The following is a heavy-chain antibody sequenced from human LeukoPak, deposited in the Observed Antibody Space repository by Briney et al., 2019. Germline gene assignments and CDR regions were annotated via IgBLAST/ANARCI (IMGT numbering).Heavy chain of an antibody. J-gene: IGHJ4*02. CDR3: AKSDRLGIAGG. CDR2: IIPGLDIA. V-gene: IGHV1-69*04. CDR1: GGTFSSYA. Sequence: ASVKVSCKASGGTFSSYAISWVRQAPGQGLEWMGRIIPGLDIAEYAQKFQGRVAIIADKSTSTAYMELSSLRSEDTAMYFCAKSDRLGIAGGWGQGTLVTVSS. D-gene: IGHD6-13*01.